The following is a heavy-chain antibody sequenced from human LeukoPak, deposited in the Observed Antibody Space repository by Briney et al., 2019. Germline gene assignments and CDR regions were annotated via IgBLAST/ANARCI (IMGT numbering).Heavy chain of an antibody. CDR3: ARADDYYGSGAPSSGDYFDY. CDR1: GYTFTGYY. D-gene: IGHD3-10*01. J-gene: IGHJ4*02. CDR2: INPNSGGT. V-gene: IGHV1-2*02. Sequence: ASVKVSCKASGYTFTGYYMHWVRQAPGQGLEWMGWINPNSGGTNYAQKFQGRVTMTGDTSISTAYMELSRLRSDDTAVYYCARADDYYGSGAPSSGDYFDYWGQGTLVTVSS.